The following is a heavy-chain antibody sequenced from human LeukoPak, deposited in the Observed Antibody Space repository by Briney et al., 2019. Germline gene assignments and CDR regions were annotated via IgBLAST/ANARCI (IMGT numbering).Heavy chain of an antibody. D-gene: IGHD3-10*01. CDR3: TTDPHVLLWFGELYFDY. V-gene: IGHV3-15*07. J-gene: IGHJ4*02. Sequence: GGSLRLSCAASGFTFSNAWMNWVRQAPGKGLEWVGRIKSKTDGGTTDYAAPVKGRFTISRDDSKNTLYLQMNSLKAEDTAVYYCTTDPHVLLWFGELYFDYWGQGTLVTVSS. CDR2: IKSKTDGGTT. CDR1: GFTFSNAW.